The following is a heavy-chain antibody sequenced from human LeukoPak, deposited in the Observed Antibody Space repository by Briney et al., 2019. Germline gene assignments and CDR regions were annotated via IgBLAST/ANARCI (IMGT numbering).Heavy chain of an antibody. CDR2: ISAYNGNT. CDR3: ARATYYYGSGSYYCPDY. Sequence: GASVKVSCKASGYTFTSYYMHWVRQAPGQGLEWMGWISAYNGNTNYAQKLQGRVTMTTDTSTSTAYMELRSLRSDDTAVYYCARATYYYGSGSYYCPDYWGQGTLVTVSS. J-gene: IGHJ4*02. CDR1: GYTFTSYY. V-gene: IGHV1-18*04. D-gene: IGHD3-10*01.